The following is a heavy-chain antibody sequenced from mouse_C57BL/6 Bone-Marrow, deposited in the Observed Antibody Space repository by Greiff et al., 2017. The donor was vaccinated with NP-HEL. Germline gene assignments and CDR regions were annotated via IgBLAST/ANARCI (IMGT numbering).Heavy chain of an antibody. CDR2: ISYDGSN. CDR3: ARPFAY. CDR1: GYSITSGYY. Sequence: EVQRVESGPGLVKPSQSLSLTCSVTGYSITSGYYWNWIRQFPGNKLEWMGYISYDGSNNYNPSLKNRISITRDTSKNQFFLKLNSVTTEDTATYYCARPFAYWGQGTLVTVSA. J-gene: IGHJ3*01. V-gene: IGHV3-6*01.